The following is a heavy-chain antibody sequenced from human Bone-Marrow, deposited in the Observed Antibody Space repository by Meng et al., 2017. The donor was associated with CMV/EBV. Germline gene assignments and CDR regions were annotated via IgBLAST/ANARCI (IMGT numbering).Heavy chain of an antibody. CDR1: GYTFTGYF. V-gene: IGHV1-2*02. J-gene: IGHJ5*02. CDR2: ISPTTGGT. CDR3: ARVSQYQLLFWFDP. D-gene: IGHD2-2*01. Sequence: ASVKVSCKASGYTFTGYFMHWVRQAPGQGPESMGWISPTTGGTDHAQKFQGRVTMTRDTSISTAYMELDRLTSDDTAVYYCARVSQYQLLFWFDPWGQGTLVTVSS.